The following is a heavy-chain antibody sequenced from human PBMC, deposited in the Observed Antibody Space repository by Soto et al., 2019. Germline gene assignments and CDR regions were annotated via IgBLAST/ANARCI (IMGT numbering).Heavy chain of an antibody. J-gene: IGHJ4*02. Sequence: LRLSCAASGFTFTRYSMNWVRQALGKGLEWVSSISSTTNYIYYADSMKGRFTVSRDNAKNSVYLEMNSLSAEDTALYYCARESEDLTSNFDYWGQGTLVTVSS. CDR1: GFTFTRYS. CDR3: ARESEDLTSNFDY. V-gene: IGHV3-21*01. CDR2: ISSTTNYI.